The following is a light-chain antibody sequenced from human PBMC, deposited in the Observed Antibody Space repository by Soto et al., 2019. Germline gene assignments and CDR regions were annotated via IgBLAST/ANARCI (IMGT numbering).Light chain of an antibody. V-gene: IGLV3-25*03. CDR1: ALPKQY. Sequence: SYELTQPPWVSVSPGQTARVTCSGDALPKQYTYWYQQKPGQAPVLVIYKDSERPSGIPERFSGSSSGTTVTLTISGVQAGDEADYYCQSTDSSGTYVVFGGGTKLTVL. CDR2: KDS. J-gene: IGLJ2*01. CDR3: QSTDSSGTYVV.